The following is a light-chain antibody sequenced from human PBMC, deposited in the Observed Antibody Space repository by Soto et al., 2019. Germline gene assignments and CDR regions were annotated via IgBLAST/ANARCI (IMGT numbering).Light chain of an antibody. J-gene: IGKJ1*01. CDR1: QSVGSN. CDR2: GAS. CDR3: QQYNNWPPDRT. V-gene: IGKV3-15*01. Sequence: EIVMTQSPATLSVSPGERATLSCRASQSVGSNLAWYQQKPGQAPRLLIYGASTRATGIPARFSGSGSGTEFTLTISSLQSEDFAIYFWQQYNNWPPDRTFGQGTQVESK.